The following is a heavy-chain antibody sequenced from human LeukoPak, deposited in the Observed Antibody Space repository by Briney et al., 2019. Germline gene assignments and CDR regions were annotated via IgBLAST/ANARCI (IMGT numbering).Heavy chain of an antibody. CDR3: ARGRGQQLVSLPFDY. J-gene: IGHJ4*02. V-gene: IGHV4-39*07. CDR2: INHSGST. Sequence: SETLSLTCTVSGGSISSSSYYWGWIRQPPGKGLEWIGEINHSGSTNYNPSLKSRVTISVDTSKNQFSLKLSSVTAADTAVYYCARGRGQQLVSLPFDYWGQGTLVTVSS. CDR1: GGSISSSSYY. D-gene: IGHD6-13*01.